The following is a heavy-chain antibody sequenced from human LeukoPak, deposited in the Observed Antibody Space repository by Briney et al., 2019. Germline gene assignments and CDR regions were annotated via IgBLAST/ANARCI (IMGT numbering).Heavy chain of an antibody. V-gene: IGHV3-7*03. Sequence: GGSLRLSCAASGFTFSSYGMHWVRQAPGKGLEWVANIKQDGSEKYYVDSVKGRFTISRDNAKNSLYLQMNSLRAEDTAVYYCARVMRMATTIDYWGQGTLVTVSS. D-gene: IGHD5-24*01. CDR2: IKQDGSEK. CDR1: GFTFSSYG. J-gene: IGHJ4*02. CDR3: ARVMRMATTIDY.